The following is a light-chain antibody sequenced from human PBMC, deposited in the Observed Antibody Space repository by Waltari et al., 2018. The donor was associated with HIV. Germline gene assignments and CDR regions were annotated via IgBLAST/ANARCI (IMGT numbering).Light chain of an antibody. J-gene: IGLJ2*01. V-gene: IGLV1-40*01. CDR2: SNT. CDR1: NSNIGPTYD. Sequence: QSVLTQPPSVSGAPGQRVPISCTGNNSNIGPTYDLHCYQQLPGTAPKLLIYSNTNRPSGVPDRFSGSKSGTSASLVITGLRAEDEADDYCQSYDSSLSGSEVFGGGTKLSVL. CDR3: QSYDSSLSGSEV.